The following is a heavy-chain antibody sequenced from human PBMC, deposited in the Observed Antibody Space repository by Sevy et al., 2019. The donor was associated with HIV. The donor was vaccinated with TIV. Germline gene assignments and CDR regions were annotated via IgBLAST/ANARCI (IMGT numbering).Heavy chain of an antibody. CDR3: ARVARFLEWLFRDSTPPHYFDY. CDR2: LYHSGST. Sequence: SETLSLTCTVSGYSISSGYYWSWIRQPPGKGLEWIGSLYHSGSTYYNPSLQSRVTISVDTSKNQFSLKLSPVTAADTAVYFCARVARFLEWLFRDSTPPHYFDYWGQGTLVTVSS. J-gene: IGHJ4*02. V-gene: IGHV4-38-2*02. CDR1: GYSISSGYY. D-gene: IGHD3-3*01.